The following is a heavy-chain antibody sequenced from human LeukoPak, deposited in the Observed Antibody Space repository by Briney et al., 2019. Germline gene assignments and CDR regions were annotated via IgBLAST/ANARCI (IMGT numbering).Heavy chain of an antibody. J-gene: IGHJ4*02. D-gene: IGHD4-17*01. V-gene: IGHV4-38-2*02. CDR1: GYSISSGYY. CDR2: IHHSGNT. Sequence: SETLSLTCTVSGYSISSGYYWGWIRQPPGKGLEWIGSIHHSGNTYYNPSLKSRVTISVDTSKNQFSLKLSSVTAADTAVYYCARRATVTVLDYWGQGTLVTVSS. CDR3: ARRATVTVLDY.